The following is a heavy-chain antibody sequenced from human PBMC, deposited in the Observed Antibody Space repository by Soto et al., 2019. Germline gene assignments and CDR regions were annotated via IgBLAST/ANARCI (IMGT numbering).Heavy chain of an antibody. CDR2: IYYSGST. D-gene: IGHD3-9*01. J-gene: IGHJ4*02. CDR3: ARSPKVYDILTGSIVHFDY. CDR1: GGSISSGGYY. Sequence: SETLSLTCTVSGGSISSGGYYWSWIRQHPGKGLEWIGYIYYSGSTYYNPSLKSRVTISVDTSKNQFSLKLSSVTAADTAVYYCARSPKVYDILTGSIVHFDYWGQGTLVTVS. V-gene: IGHV4-31*03.